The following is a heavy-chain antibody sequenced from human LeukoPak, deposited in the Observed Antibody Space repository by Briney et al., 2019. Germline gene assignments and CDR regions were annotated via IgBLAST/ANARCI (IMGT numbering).Heavy chain of an antibody. CDR2: IYPGDSDT. Sequence: GESLKISCKGSGYSFTSYWIGWVRQMPGKGLECMGIIYPGDSDTRYSPSFQGQVTLSADKSISTAYPQWSSLKASDTALYYCARHGDYGGSRNWFDPWGQGTLVTVSS. J-gene: IGHJ5*02. D-gene: IGHD4-23*01. CDR3: ARHGDYGGSRNWFDP. V-gene: IGHV5-51*01. CDR1: GYSFTSYW.